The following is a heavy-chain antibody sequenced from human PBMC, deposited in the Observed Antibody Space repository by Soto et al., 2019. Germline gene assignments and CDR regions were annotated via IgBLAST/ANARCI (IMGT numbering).Heavy chain of an antibody. J-gene: IGHJ4*02. CDR1: GGSVSSGSYY. V-gene: IGHV4-61*01. CDR2: IYYSGST. D-gene: IGHD6-19*01. Sequence: SETLSLTCTVSGGSVSSGSYYWSWIRQPPGKGLEWIGYIYYSGSTNYNPSLKSRVTISVDTSKNQFSLKLSSVTAADTAVYYCARVKAVAGFFDYWGQGTLVTVSS. CDR3: ARVKAVAGFFDY.